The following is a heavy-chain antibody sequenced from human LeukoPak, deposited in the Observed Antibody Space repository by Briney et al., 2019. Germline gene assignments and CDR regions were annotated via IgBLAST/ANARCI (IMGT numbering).Heavy chain of an antibody. Sequence: SETLSLTCTASGGSISSYYWSWIRQPPGKGLEWIGYIYYSGSTNYNPSLKSRVTISVDTSKNQFSLKLSSVTAADTAVYYCARESYYDSSGHLPPFDIWGQGTMVTVSS. CDR2: IYYSGST. CDR3: ARESYYDSSGHLPPFDI. J-gene: IGHJ3*02. CDR1: GGSISSYY. D-gene: IGHD3-22*01. V-gene: IGHV4-59*01.